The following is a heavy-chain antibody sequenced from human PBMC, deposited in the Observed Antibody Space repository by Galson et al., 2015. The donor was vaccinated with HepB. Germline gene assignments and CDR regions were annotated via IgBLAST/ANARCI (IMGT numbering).Heavy chain of an antibody. V-gene: IGHV3-23*01. CDR1: TFILTKYS. Sequence: SLRLSCAASTFILTKYSMTWVRQAPGKGLEWVSVVSANGATTNYADSVRGRFTIFRDNSKNTLYLQMSSLKLEDTAVYFCAKNYGDYVYDPFDLLGQRTLVTAAS. CDR2: VSANGATT. D-gene: IGHD4-17*01. CDR3: AKNYGDYVYDPFDL. J-gene: IGHJ4*02.